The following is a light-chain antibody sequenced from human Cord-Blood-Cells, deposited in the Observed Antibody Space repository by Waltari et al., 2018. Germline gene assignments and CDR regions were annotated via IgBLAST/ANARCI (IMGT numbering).Light chain of an antibody. CDR2: GAS. Sequence: EIVLTQSPGTLSLSPGERATLSCRASQSVSSSYLAWYQQKPGQAPRLLIYGASSRATGIPDRFSASGSGTDFTLTISRLEPEDFAVYYGQQYGSSPPWTFGQGTKVEIK. V-gene: IGKV3-20*01. CDR1: QSVSSSY. J-gene: IGKJ1*01. CDR3: QQYGSSPPWT.